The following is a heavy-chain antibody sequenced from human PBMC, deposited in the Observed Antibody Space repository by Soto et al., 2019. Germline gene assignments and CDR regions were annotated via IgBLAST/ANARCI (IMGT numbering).Heavy chain of an antibody. J-gene: IGHJ4*02. V-gene: IGHV3-30*18. D-gene: IGHD3-3*01. CDR1: GFSFRNYG. CDR2: ISYDGSNK. Sequence: QVQQVESGGGVVQPGRSLRLSCAASGFSFRNYGMHWVRQAPGKGLEWVAVISYDGSNKYYADSVKGRFTFSRDNSKNTLYLQMNSLRTEDTAVYYCAKGRDYDCWSGLYYYFDYWGQGTLVTVSP. CDR3: AKGRDYDCWSGLYYYFDY.